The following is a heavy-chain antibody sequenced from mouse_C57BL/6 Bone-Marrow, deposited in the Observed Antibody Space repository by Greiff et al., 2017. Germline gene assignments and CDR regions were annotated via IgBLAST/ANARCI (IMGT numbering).Heavy chain of an antibody. D-gene: IGHD1-1*01. CDR2: IDPSDSYT. CDR1: GYTFTSYW. J-gene: IGHJ1*03. Sequence: QVQLQQPGAELVMPGASVKLSCKASGYTFTSYWMHWVKQRPGQGLEWIGEIDPSDSYTNYNQKFKGKSTLTVDKSFSTAYMQLSSLTSEDSAVYYCARDYYYGSRWYFDVWGTGTTVTVSS. CDR3: ARDYYYGSRWYFDV. V-gene: IGHV1-69*01.